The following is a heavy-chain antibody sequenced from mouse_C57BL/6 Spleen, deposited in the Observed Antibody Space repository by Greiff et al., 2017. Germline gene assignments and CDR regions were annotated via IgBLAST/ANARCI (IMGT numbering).Heavy chain of an antibody. CDR1: GFTFSSYA. CDR3: TRGYDYDVGWYFDV. CDR2: ISSGGDYI. J-gene: IGHJ1*03. D-gene: IGHD2-4*01. Sequence: EVQRVESGEGLVKPGGSLKLSCAASGFTFSSYAMSWVRQTPEKRLEWVAYISSGGDYIYYADTVKGRFTISRDNARNTLYLQMSSLKSEDTAMYYCTRGYDYDVGWYFDVWGTGTTVTVSS. V-gene: IGHV5-9-1*02.